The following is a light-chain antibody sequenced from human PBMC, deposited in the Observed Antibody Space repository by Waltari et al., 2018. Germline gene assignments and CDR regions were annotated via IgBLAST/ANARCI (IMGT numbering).Light chain of an antibody. V-gene: IGKV3-20*01. CDR2: GAS. CDR3: QQYAGSPIT. J-gene: IGKJ4*01. Sequence: DIVLTQSPGTLSLSPGERATPSCRATQSVSHSNLALYQQKGCQAPRLLIYGASSRATGIPDRFSGSGSGTDFTLSISRLEPEDYGVYYCQQYAGSPITFGGGTKVEI. CDR1: QSVSHSN.